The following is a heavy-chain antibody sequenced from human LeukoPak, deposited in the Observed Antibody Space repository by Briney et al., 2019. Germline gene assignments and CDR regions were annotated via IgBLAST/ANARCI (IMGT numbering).Heavy chain of an antibody. CDR2: IYYSGST. D-gene: IGHD3-22*01. J-gene: IGHJ4*02. CDR3: ARKRQYYYDSSGYFDY. V-gene: IGHV4-59*08. CDR1: GGSISSYY. Sequence: SETLSLTCTVSGGSISSYYWSWIRQPPGKGLEWIGYIYYSGSTNYNPSLKSRVTISVDTSKNQFSLKLSSVTAADTAVYYCARKRQYYYDSSGYFDYWGQGTLVTVSS.